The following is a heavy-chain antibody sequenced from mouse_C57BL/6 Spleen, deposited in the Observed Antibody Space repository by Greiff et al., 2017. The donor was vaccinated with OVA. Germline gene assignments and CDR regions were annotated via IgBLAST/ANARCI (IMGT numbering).Heavy chain of an antibody. CDR2: IYPGDGDT. CDR3: ARDYYGSSYGYFDV. Sequence: QVQLKESGAELVKPGASVKISCKASGYAFSSYWMNWVKQRPGKGLEWIGQIYPGDGDTNYNGKFKGKATLTADESSSTAYMQLSSLTSEDSAVYFCARDYYGSSYGYFDVWGTGTTVTVSS. V-gene: IGHV1-80*01. J-gene: IGHJ1*03. D-gene: IGHD1-1*01. CDR1: GYAFSSYW.